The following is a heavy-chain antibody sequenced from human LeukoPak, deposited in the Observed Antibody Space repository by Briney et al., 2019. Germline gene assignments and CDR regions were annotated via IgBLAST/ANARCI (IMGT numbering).Heavy chain of an antibody. Sequence: ASVKVSCKASGYTFTGHYMHWVRQAPGQGLEWMGWINPNSGGTNYAQKFQGRVTMTRDTSISTAYMELSRLRSDDTAVYYCARGYSRSWLRFDPWGQGTLVTVSS. V-gene: IGHV1-2*02. CDR3: ARGYSRSWLRFDP. J-gene: IGHJ5*02. CDR2: INPNSGGT. CDR1: GYTFTGHY. D-gene: IGHD6-13*01.